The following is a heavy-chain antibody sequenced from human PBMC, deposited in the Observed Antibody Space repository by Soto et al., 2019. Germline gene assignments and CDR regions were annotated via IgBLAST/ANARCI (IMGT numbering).Heavy chain of an antibody. CDR1: GFNFSDYY. CDR2: ILSLESHK. CDR3: ATGLKDASNRPSFDS. V-gene: IGHV3-11*01. D-gene: IGHD3-16*01. J-gene: IGHJ4*02. Sequence: GGSLRVSWSGSGFNFSDYYMNWIRQTPVRGLEWVSSILSLESHKYYAASVMGRFSISRDNAQKSLFLQMNNLRAEDTGIYFCATGLKDASNRPSFDSWGPGTPVTVSS.